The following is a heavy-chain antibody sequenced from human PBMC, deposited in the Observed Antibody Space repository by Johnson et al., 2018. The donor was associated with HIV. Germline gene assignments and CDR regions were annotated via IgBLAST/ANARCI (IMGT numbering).Heavy chain of an antibody. CDR3: AREVDGFDI. J-gene: IGHJ3*02. Sequence: EVQLVESGGGLIQPGGSLGLSCAASGFNVSTNNMNWVRQAPGKGLEWVSVTYSGGSTYYADSVKGRFTISRDNSKNTLYLQMNSLRAEDTAVYYCAREVDGFDIWGQGTMVTVSS. CDR2: TYSGGST. V-gene: IGHV3-66*01. CDR1: GFNVSTNN.